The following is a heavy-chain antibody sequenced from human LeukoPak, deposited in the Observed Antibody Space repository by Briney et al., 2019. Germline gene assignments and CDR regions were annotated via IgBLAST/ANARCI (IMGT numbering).Heavy chain of an antibody. V-gene: IGHV3-33*01. Sequence: GRSLRLSCAASGFTFSSYGMHWVRQAPGKGLEWVAVIWYDGSNKYYADSVKGRFTISRDNSKNTLYLQMNSLRAEDTAVYYCARGPVLLLWFGELILDYWGQGTLVTVSS. CDR3: ARGPVLLLWFGELILDY. D-gene: IGHD3-10*01. CDR1: GFTFSSYG. CDR2: IWYDGSNK. J-gene: IGHJ4*02.